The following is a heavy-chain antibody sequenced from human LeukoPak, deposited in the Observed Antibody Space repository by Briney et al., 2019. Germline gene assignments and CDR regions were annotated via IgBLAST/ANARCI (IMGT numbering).Heavy chain of an antibody. CDR1: GFTFRSYW. D-gene: IGHD4-17*01. Sequence: GGSLRLSCAASGFTFRSYWMSWVRQAPGKGLEWVANIKVDGSEKYYVVSVKGRFTISRDNTKNSVYLQMHSLRAEDTAVYHCARNRYGDPYYFDYWGQGTLVTVSS. CDR3: ARNRYGDPYYFDY. V-gene: IGHV3-7*05. CDR2: IKVDGSEK. J-gene: IGHJ4*02.